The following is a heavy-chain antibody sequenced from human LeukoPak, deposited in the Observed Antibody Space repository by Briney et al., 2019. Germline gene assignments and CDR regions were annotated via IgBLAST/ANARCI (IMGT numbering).Heavy chain of an antibody. J-gene: IGHJ4*02. D-gene: IGHD3-10*01. CDR3: ARDFRGVQGVIFADS. CDR2: IGTAGDT. CDR1: GFTFSSYD. V-gene: IGHV3-13*01. Sequence: GGSLRLSCAASGFTFSSYDMHWVRQATGKGLEWVSAIGTAGDTYYPGSVKGRFTISRENAKNSLYLQMNSLRAGDTAVYYCARDFRGVQGVIFADSWGQGTLVTVSS.